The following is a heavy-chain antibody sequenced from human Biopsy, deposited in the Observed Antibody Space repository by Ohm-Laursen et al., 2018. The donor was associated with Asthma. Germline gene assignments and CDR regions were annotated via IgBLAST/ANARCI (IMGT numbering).Heavy chain of an antibody. CDR1: GGTFSSYA. CDR3: ARASYDILTGYYNYFDY. J-gene: IGHJ4*02. CDR2: FIPIFGTA. D-gene: IGHD3-9*01. Sequence: ASVKVSCKASGGTFSSYAISWVRQAPGQGLEWMGGFIPIFGTANYAQKFQGRVTITADESTSTAYMELSSLRSEDTAVYYCARASYDILTGYYNYFDYWGQGTLVTVSS. V-gene: IGHV1-69*13.